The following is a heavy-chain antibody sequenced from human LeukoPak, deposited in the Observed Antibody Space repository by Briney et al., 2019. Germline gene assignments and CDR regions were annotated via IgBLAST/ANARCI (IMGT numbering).Heavy chain of an antibody. Sequence: ASVKVSCKASGYTFTSYDINWVRQATGQGLEWMGWMNPNSGNTDYAQKFQGRVTMTRNTSISTAYMELSSLRSEDTAVYYCAKEVHYYDSSDYFPLGYWGQGTLITVSS. V-gene: IGHV1-8*01. CDR1: GYTFTSYD. D-gene: IGHD3-22*01. J-gene: IGHJ4*02. CDR2: MNPNSGNT. CDR3: AKEVHYYDSSDYFPLGY.